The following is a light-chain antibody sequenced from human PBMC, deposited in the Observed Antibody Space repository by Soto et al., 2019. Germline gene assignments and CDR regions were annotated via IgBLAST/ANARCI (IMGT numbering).Light chain of an antibody. CDR3: SSFTSSITYV. Sequence: QSALTQPASVSGSPGQSITISCTGTSNDVGGFNQVTWYQQHPGKAPKLIIYEVSNRPSGISKRFSGSKSGNTASLTISGLQAEDEADYYCSSFTSSITYVFGTGTKLTVL. V-gene: IGLV2-14*01. CDR1: SNDVGGFNQ. J-gene: IGLJ1*01. CDR2: EVS.